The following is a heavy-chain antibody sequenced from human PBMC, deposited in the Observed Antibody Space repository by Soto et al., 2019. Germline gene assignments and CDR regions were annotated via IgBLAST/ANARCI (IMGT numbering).Heavy chain of an antibody. Sequence: LRLSCAASGFTFSSYATSWVRQAPGKGLEWVSAISGSGGSTYYADSVKGRFTISRDNSKNTLYLQMNSLRAEDTAVYYCAKDGGSIYSSSWWYNWFDPWGQGTLVTVSS. CDR1: GFTFSSYA. D-gene: IGHD6-13*01. J-gene: IGHJ5*02. CDR2: ISGSGGST. CDR3: AKDGGSIYSSSWWYNWFDP. V-gene: IGHV3-23*01.